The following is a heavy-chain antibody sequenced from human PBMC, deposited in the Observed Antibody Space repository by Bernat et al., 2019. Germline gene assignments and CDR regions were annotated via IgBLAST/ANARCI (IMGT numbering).Heavy chain of an antibody. Sequence: QVQLVESGGGLVKPGGSLRLSCAASGFTFSDYYMSWIRQAPGKGLDWVSYISSSSSYKNYADSVKGRFTISRDNAKNSLYLQMNSLRDEDTDVYYCERGATTSAPYMDVWGKGTTVTVSS. D-gene: IGHD1-14*01. CDR2: ISSSSSYK. V-gene: IGHV3-11*05. CDR1: GFTFSDYY. J-gene: IGHJ6*03. CDR3: ERGATTSAPYMDV.